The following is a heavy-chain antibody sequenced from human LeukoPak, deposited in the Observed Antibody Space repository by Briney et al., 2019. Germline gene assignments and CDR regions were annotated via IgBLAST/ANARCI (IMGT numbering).Heavy chain of an antibody. Sequence: GGSLRLSCAASGFTFSSYEMNWVRQAPGKGLEWVSYISSSGSTIYYADSVKGRFTISRDNSKNTLYLQMNSLKTEDTAVYYCTTDGVGVEGATYDNWGRGTLVSVSS. D-gene: IGHD1-26*01. J-gene: IGHJ4*02. CDR1: GFTFSSYE. CDR2: ISSSGSTI. V-gene: IGHV3-48*03. CDR3: TTDGVGVEGATYDN.